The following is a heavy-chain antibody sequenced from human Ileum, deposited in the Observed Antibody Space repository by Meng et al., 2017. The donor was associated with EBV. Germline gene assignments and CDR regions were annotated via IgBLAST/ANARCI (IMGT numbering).Heavy chain of an antibody. CDR1: GYTFSNHD. Sequence: QVQLVQSGAEVKKPGASVKVSCKASGYTFSNHDIDSFRQAPGQGLEWMGWMNSNSGNTGYGQKFQDRVTMTRNTSISTAYMELSSLTSEDTALYYCARGSGAGGRDWFDPWGQGTLVTVSS. V-gene: IGHV1-8*02. J-gene: IGHJ5*02. D-gene: IGHD3-16*01. CDR2: MNSNSGNT. CDR3: ARGSGAGGRDWFDP.